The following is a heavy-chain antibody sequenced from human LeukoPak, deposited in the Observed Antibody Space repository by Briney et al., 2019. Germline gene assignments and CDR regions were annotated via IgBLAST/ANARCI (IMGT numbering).Heavy chain of an antibody. CDR3: ARINSYYDYVWGSYRYTGSCDY. D-gene: IGHD3-16*02. V-gene: IGHV4-34*01. CDR2: INHSGST. CDR1: GGSFSGYY. J-gene: IGHJ4*02. Sequence: PSETLSLTCAVYGGSFSGYYWSWIRQPPGKGLEWIGEINHSGSTNYNPSLKSRVTISVDTSKNQFSLKLSSVTAADTAVYYCARINSYYDYVWGSYRYTGSCDYWGQGTLVTVSS.